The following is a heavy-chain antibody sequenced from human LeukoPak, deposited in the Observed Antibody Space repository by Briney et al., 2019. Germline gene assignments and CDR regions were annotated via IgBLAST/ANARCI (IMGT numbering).Heavy chain of an antibody. D-gene: IGHD6-6*01. J-gene: IGHJ4*02. V-gene: IGHV4-34*01. CDR3: ASYSSPSALDY. CDR1: GGSFSGYY. CDR2: INHSGST. Sequence: SETLSLTCAVYGGSFSGYYWSWIRQPPGKGLEWIGEINHSGSTNYNPSLKSRVTISVDTSKNQFSLKLSSVTAADTAVYYCASYSSPSALDYWGQGTLVTVSS.